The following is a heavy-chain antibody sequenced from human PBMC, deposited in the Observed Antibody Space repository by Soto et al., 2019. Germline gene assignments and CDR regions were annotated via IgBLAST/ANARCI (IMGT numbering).Heavy chain of an antibody. J-gene: IGHJ1*01. D-gene: IGHD3-16*01. CDR2: ISGSGDKT. V-gene: IGHV3-23*01. CDR1: GFTFKYYA. Sequence: EVQLLQSGTGLAQPGTSLSLSCAASGFTFKYYAMTWVLPAPGKGLEWVSTISGSGDKTDYADSVKGRFRVSRDNSKYPLYLQVDSLRADDTALYYCAREPKRYGGQYCQHWGQCTLVT. CDR3: AREPKRYGGQYCQH.